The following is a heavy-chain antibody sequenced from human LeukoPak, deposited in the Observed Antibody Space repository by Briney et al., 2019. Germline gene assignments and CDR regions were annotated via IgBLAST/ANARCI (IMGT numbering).Heavy chain of an antibody. CDR2: FDPEDGET. CDR3: ATDMYYYGSGSYF. J-gene: IGHJ4*02. V-gene: IGHV1-24*01. D-gene: IGHD3-10*01. CDR1: GGTFSSYA. Sequence: ASVKVSCKASGGTFSSYAISWVRQAPGKGLEWMGGFDPEDGETIYAQKFQGRVTMTEDTSTDTAYMELSSLRSEDTAVYYCATDMYYYGSGSYFWGQGTLVTVSS.